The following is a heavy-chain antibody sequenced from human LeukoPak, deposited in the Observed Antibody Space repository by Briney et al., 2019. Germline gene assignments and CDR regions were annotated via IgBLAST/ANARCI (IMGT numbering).Heavy chain of an antibody. V-gene: IGHV1-2*02. D-gene: IGHD3-22*01. Sequence: ASVKVSCKASDYSFTGYYIHWVRQAPGRGLEWMGWINPNSGDTNYAQNFQGRVTMTRDTSISTAYMELSRLRSDDTAVYYCARAMGSGYYHDYWGQGTLVTVSS. CDR1: DYSFTGYY. CDR2: INPNSGDT. J-gene: IGHJ4*02. CDR3: ARAMGSGYYHDY.